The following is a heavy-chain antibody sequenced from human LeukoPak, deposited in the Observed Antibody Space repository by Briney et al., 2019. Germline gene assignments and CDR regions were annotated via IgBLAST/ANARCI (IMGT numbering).Heavy chain of an antibody. CDR2: ISGSGGST. J-gene: IGHJ4*02. CDR1: GSTFSSYA. Sequence: GGSLRLSCAASGSTFSSYAMSWVRQAPGKGLEWVSAISGSGGSTYYADSVKGRFAISRDNSKNTLYLQMNSLRAEDTAVYYCAKGFGGMITFGGVPGYWGQGTLVTVSS. V-gene: IGHV3-23*01. D-gene: IGHD3-16*01. CDR3: AKGFGGMITFGGVPGY.